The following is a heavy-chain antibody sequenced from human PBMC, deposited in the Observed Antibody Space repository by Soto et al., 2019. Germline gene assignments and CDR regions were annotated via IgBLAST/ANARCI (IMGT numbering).Heavy chain of an antibody. D-gene: IGHD3-3*01. Sequence: TSETLSLTCAVYGGSFSGYYWSWIRQPPGKGLEWIGEINHSGSTNYNPSLKSRVTISVDTSKNQFSLKLSSVTAADTAVYYCARDGRFLEWLSYDYWGQGTLVTVSS. J-gene: IGHJ4*02. CDR2: INHSGST. V-gene: IGHV4-34*01. CDR3: ARDGRFLEWLSYDY. CDR1: GGSFSGYY.